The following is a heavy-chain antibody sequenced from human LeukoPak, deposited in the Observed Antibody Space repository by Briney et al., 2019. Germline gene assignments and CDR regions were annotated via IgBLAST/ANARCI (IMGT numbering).Heavy chain of an antibody. CDR2: INHSGST. Sequence: SETLSLTCAVYGGSFSGYYWSWIRQPPGKGLEWIGEINHSGSTNYNPSLKSRVTISVDTSKNQFSLKLSSVTAADTAVYYCARAEDTAMDNFDYWGQGTLVTVSS. J-gene: IGHJ4*02. CDR3: ARAEDTAMDNFDY. CDR1: GGSFSGYY. V-gene: IGHV4-34*01. D-gene: IGHD5-18*01.